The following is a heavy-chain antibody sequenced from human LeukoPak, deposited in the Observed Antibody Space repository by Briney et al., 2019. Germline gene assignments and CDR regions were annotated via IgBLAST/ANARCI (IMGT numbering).Heavy chain of an antibody. CDR3: ARRSGIAAAGTLYYYYYMDV. CDR1: GGSISSSNW. J-gene: IGHJ6*03. Sequence: SETLSLTCAVSGGSISSSNWWSWVRQPPGKGLEWIGEIYHSGSTNYNPSLKSRVTISVDTSKNQFSLKLSSVTAADTAVYYCARRSGIAAAGTLYYYYYMDVWGKGTTVTISS. V-gene: IGHV4-4*02. CDR2: IYHSGST. D-gene: IGHD6-13*01.